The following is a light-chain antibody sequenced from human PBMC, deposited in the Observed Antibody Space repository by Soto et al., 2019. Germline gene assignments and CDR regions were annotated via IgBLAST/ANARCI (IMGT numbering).Light chain of an antibody. CDR2: EGG. Sequence: QSALTQPASVSGSPGQSITLSCTGTSSDVGSYNLVSWYQQHPGKAPKLMISEGGKRPSGVSNRFSGSKSGNTASLTISGLQAEDSADYYCCSFAGGSTYVFGPGTKLTGL. J-gene: IGLJ1*01. CDR3: CSFAGGSTYV. V-gene: IGLV2-23*01. CDR1: SSDVGSYNL.